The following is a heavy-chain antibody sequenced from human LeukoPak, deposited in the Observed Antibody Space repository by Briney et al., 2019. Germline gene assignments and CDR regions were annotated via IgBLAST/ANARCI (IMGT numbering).Heavy chain of an antibody. CDR1: GFTFDDYA. V-gene: IGHV3-9*01. D-gene: IGHD6-13*01. Sequence: GGSLRLSCAASGFTFDDYAMHWVRQAPGKGLEWVSGISWNSGSIGYADSVKGRFTISRDNAKNSLYLQMNSLRAEDTALYYCAKASSSWYSIDYWGQGTLVTVSS. CDR3: AKASSSWYSIDY. CDR2: ISWNSGSI. J-gene: IGHJ4*02.